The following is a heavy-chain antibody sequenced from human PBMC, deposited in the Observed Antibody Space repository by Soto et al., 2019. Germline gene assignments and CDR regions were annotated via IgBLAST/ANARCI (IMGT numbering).Heavy chain of an antibody. V-gene: IGHV4-59*01. J-gene: IGHJ5*02. D-gene: IGHD3-3*01. CDR1: GGSISSYY. Sequence: SETLSLTCTVSGGSISSYYWSWIRQPPGKGLEWIGYIYYSGSTNYNPSLKSRVTISVDTSKNQFSLKLSSVTAADTAVYYCGREIVSFNFGVVTLNWFDPWGQGTLVTVSS. CDR3: GREIVSFNFGVVTLNWFDP. CDR2: IYYSGST.